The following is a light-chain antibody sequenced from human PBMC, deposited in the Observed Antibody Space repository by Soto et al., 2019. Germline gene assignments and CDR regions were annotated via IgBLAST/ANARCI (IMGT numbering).Light chain of an antibody. CDR2: LGS. J-gene: IGKJ4*01. CDR3: MQALQTPLT. CDR1: QSLLHSNGYNY. V-gene: IGKV2-28*01. Sequence: DIVMTQSPLSLPFTPGEPSSISCRSIQSLLHSNGYNYLDWYLQKPGQSPQLLIYLGSNRASGVPDRFSGSGSGTDFTLKISRVEAEDVGVYYCMQALQTPLTFGGGTKVEIK.